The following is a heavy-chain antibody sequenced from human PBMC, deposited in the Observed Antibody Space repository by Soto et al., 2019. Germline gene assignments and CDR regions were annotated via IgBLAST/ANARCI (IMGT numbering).Heavy chain of an antibody. CDR2: ISGSGDTT. D-gene: IGHD1-26*01. J-gene: IGHJ4*02. V-gene: IGHV3-23*01. CDR1: GFTFSDFG. CDR3: AKGSYRAHDY. Sequence: GRSLRLSYTASGFTFSDFGMSWVSQAPGKGLEWVSAISGSGDTTYYANSVKGRFTISRDNSKNTLYLQMNSLRAEDTAVYCCAKGSYRAHDYWGQGTLGTVSS.